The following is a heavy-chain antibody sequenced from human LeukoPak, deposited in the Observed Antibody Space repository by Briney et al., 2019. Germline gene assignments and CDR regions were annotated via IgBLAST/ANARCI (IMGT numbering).Heavy chain of an antibody. D-gene: IGHD3-22*01. V-gene: IGHV3-74*01. CDR1: AFTFSSYW. CDR2: INSDGSST. Sequence: QTGGSLRLSCTASAFTFSSYWMHWVRQTPGKGLVWVSRINSDGSSTSYADSVKGRFTISRDNAKNTLYLQMNSLRAEDTALYYCARVAWDSSGYQPGRQSTFFDYWGQGTLVTVSS. J-gene: IGHJ4*02. CDR3: ARVAWDSSGYQPGRQSTFFDY.